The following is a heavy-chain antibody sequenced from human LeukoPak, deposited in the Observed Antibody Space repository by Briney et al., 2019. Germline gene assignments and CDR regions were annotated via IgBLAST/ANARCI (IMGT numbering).Heavy chain of an antibody. D-gene: IGHD3-22*01. Sequence: GSLRLSCAASGFTFSSYAMGWVRQAPGKGLEWVSSITSSGGSTYYAGSVEGQFTISRDNSKNTVYLQMNSLRAEDTAVYYCAKDRPNYYDSSGHYYRRNGDYWGQGTLVTVSS. J-gene: IGHJ4*02. CDR1: GFTFSSYA. CDR3: AKDRPNYYDSSGHYYRRNGDY. V-gene: IGHV3-23*01. CDR2: ITSSGGST.